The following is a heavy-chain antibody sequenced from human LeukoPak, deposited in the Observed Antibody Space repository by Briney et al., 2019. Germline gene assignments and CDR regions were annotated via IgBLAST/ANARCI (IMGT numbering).Heavy chain of an antibody. Sequence: SVYLSCTASGGTFTSYAISWVRQSPGPGLKWLGGIGPIFGTADYAQTFQGRVTIPADESTSTAYMELSSLRSEDTAVYYCARDCSSTSCYEYWGQGTLVTVSA. D-gene: IGHD2-2*01. V-gene: IGHV1-69*13. CDR2: IGPIFGTA. CDR3: ARDCSSTSCYEY. CDR1: GGTFTSYA. J-gene: IGHJ4*02.